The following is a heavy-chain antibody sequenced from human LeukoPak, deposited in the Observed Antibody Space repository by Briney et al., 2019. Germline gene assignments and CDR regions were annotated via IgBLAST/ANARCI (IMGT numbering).Heavy chain of an antibody. CDR3: ARDLLGGGTHTNYYYYYYMDV. CDR2: INPNSGGT. J-gene: IGHJ6*03. Sequence: ASVKVSCKASGYTFTGYHMHWVRQAPGQGLEWMGWINPNSGGTNYAQKFQGRVTMTRDTSISTAYMELSRLRSDDTAVYYCARDLLGGGTHTNYYYYYYMDVWGKGTTVTVSS. D-gene: IGHD1-7*01. CDR1: GYTFTGYH. V-gene: IGHV1-2*02.